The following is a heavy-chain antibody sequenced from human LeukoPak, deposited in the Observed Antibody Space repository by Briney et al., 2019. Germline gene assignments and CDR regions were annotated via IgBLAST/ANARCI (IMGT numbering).Heavy chain of an antibody. V-gene: IGHV1-8*01. D-gene: IGHD3-10*01. CDR3: ARDTMAAITMIRGRESRTFDY. CDR1: GYTFTSYD. CDR2: MNPNSGNT. Sequence: ASVKVSCKASGYTFTSYDINWVRQATGQGLEWMGWMNPNSGNTGYAQKFQGRVTMTRNTSISTAYLELSSLRSEDTAVYYCARDTMAAITMIRGRESRTFDYWGQGTLVTVSS. J-gene: IGHJ4*02.